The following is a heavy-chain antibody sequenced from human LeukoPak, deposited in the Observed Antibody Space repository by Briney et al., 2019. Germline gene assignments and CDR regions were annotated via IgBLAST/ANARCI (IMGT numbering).Heavy chain of an antibody. CDR1: GGSISSSSYY. CDR3: ARLALYGDYDY. Sequence: PSETLSLTCTVSGGSISSSSYYWGWIRQPPGKGLEGIGSIYYSGSTYYNPSLKSRVTISVDTSKNQFSLKLSSVTAADTAVYYCARLALYGDYDYWGQGTLVTVSS. D-gene: IGHD4-17*01. J-gene: IGHJ4*02. V-gene: IGHV4-39*01. CDR2: IYYSGST.